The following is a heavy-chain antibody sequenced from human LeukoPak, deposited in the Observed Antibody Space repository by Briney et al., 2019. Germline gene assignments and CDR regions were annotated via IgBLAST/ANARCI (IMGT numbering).Heavy chain of an antibody. CDR2: INWNGGST. Sequence: GGSLRLSCAASGFTFDDYGMSWVRQAPGKGLEWVSGINWNGGSTGYADSVKGRSTISRDNAKNSLYLQMNSLGAEDTALYHCARAAGGRVAARPFDYWGQGTLVTASS. D-gene: IGHD6-6*01. CDR3: ARAAGGRVAARPFDY. V-gene: IGHV3-20*01. J-gene: IGHJ4*02. CDR1: GFTFDDYG.